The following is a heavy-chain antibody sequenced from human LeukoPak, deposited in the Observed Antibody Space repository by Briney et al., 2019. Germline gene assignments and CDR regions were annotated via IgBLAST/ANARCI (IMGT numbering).Heavy chain of an antibody. D-gene: IGHD2-2*01. Sequence: GGPLNPSGQGPGFSFPTYGITWFAQPQDRGREWVAFIQNDEIDKFYADSVKGRFTVSRDNSKNTLYLQMNSLRAEDTAVYYCAKDKITDQRGWGQGTLVTVSS. CDR1: GFSFPTYG. V-gene: IGHV3-30*02. CDR3: AKDKITDQRG. CDR2: IQNDEIDK. J-gene: IGHJ4*02.